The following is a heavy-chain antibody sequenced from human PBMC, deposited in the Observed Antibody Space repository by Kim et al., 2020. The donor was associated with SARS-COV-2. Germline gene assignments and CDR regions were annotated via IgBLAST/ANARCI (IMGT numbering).Heavy chain of an antibody. CDR3: ARHLQTYGPFYDYGLDV. CDR1: GGSIRSHY. CDR2: ISYTGVT. D-gene: IGHD1-1*01. J-gene: IGHJ6*01. V-gene: IGHV4-59*08. Sequence: SETLSLTCTVSGGSIRSHYWSWIRQPPGKGLEWIGFISYTGVTNYSPSLKGRVTISLDTSNNQFSLKFSSVTAADTALYYCARHLQTYGPFYDYGLDVWG.